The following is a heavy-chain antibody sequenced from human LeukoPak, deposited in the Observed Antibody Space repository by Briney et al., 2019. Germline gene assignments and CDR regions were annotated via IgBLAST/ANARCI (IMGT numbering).Heavy chain of an antibody. CDR2: ISYDGSNK. CDR3: AKDRPLLWDGDAFDI. V-gene: IGHV3-30*18. CDR1: GFSFSSYG. J-gene: IGHJ3*02. D-gene: IGHD2/OR15-2a*01. Sequence: PGGSLRLSCAASGFSFSSYGMHWVRQAPGKGLEWVAVISYDGSNKYYADSVKGRFTISRDNSKNTLYLQMNSLRAEDTAVYYCAKDRPLLWDGDAFDIWGQGTMVTVSS.